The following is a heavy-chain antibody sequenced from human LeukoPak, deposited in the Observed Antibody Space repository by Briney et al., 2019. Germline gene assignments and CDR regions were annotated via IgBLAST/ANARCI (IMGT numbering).Heavy chain of an antibody. J-gene: IGHJ4*02. Sequence: GRSLRLSCAASGFTFSSYAMHWVRQAPGKGLEWVAVISYDGSNKYYADSVKGRFTISRDNSKNMLYLQMNSLRAEDTAVYYCARDSHYYDSSGYYRGYFDYWGQGTLVTVSS. CDR2: ISYDGSNK. V-gene: IGHV3-30*04. CDR1: GFTFSSYA. CDR3: ARDSHYYDSSGYYRGYFDY. D-gene: IGHD3-22*01.